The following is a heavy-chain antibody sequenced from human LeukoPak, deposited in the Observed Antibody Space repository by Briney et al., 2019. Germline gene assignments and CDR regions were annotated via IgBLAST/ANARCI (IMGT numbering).Heavy chain of an antibody. CDR3: AKGSSSGTVDY. Sequence: PGGSLRLSCAASGFTVSSYAMHWVRQAPGKGLEWVAVISYDGNNKYYADSVKGRFTISRDNSKNTLYLQMNSLRAEDTAVYYCAKGSSSGTVDYWGQGTLVAVSS. V-gene: IGHV3-30-3*01. J-gene: IGHJ4*02. D-gene: IGHD3-22*01. CDR1: GFTVSSYA. CDR2: ISYDGNNK.